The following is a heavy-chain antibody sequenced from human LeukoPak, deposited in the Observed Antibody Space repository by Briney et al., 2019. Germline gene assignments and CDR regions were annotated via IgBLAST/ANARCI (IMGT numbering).Heavy chain of an antibody. CDR1: GYTFTAYF. V-gene: IGHV1-2*02. CDR2: ITPNSGDT. D-gene: IGHD3-3*01. J-gene: IGHJ3*02. Sequence: GASVKVSCKASGYTFTAYFIHWLRQAPGQGLEWMGWITPNSGDTNFAQKFQGRVIMTRDTSTTAYMELNSLTSYDTALYYCARGSLTGVDGVVPRAFVIWGQGTMVTVSS. CDR3: ARGSLTGVDGVVPRAFVI.